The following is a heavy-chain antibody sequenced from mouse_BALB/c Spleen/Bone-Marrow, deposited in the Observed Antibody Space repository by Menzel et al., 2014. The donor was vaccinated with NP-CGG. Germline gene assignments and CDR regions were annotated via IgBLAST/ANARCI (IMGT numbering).Heavy chain of an antibody. V-gene: IGHV5-15*02. D-gene: IGHD2-1*01. J-gene: IGHJ4*01. CDR2: ISNLAYSI. Sequence: VQLKESGGGLVQPGVSRKLSCAASGFTFSDYGMAWVRQAPGKGPEWVAFISNLAYSIYYADTVTGRFTISRENAKNTLYLEMSSLRSEDTAMYYCATIYYGNSYAMDYWGQGTSVTASS. CDR3: ATIYYGNSYAMDY. CDR1: GFTFSDYG.